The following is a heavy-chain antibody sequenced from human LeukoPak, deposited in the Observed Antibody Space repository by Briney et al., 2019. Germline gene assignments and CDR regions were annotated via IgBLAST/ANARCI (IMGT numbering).Heavy chain of an antibody. J-gene: IGHJ6*02. CDR3: ARDKRAVAAGTPLLPYYYYGMDV. D-gene: IGHD6-13*01. V-gene: IGHV3-53*01. CDR2: IYSGGST. Sequence: GGSLRLSCAASGFTVSSNYMSWVRQAPGKGLEWVSVIYSGGSTYYADSVKGRFTISRDNSKNTLYLQMNSLRAEDTAVYYCARDKRAVAAGTPLLPYYYYGMDVWGQGTTVTVSS. CDR1: GFTVSSNY.